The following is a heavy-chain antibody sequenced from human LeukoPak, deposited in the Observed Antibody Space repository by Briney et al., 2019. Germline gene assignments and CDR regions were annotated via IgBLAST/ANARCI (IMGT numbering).Heavy chain of an antibody. CDR3: ARGYDSSGYYYFSPNYYYYGMDV. J-gene: IGHJ6*02. V-gene: IGHV3-66*02. D-gene: IGHD3-22*01. Sequence: GGSLRLSCAASGFTVSSNYMSWVRQAPGKGLEWVSVIYSGGSTYYADSVKGRFTISRENYKNTLYLQMNSLRAEDTAVYYCARGYDSSGYYYFSPNYYYYGMDVWGQGTTVTVSS. CDR1: GFTVSSNY. CDR2: IYSGGST.